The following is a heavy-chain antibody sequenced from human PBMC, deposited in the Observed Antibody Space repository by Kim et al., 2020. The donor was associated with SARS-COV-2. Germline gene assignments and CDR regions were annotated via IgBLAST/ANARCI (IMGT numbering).Heavy chain of an antibody. D-gene: IGHD4-17*01. V-gene: IGHV3-43*02. CDR3: AKDIPPNDYGDHDAFDI. J-gene: IGHJ3*02. Sequence: GGSLRLSCAASGFTFDDYAMHWVRQAPGKGLEWVSLISGDGGSTYYADSVKGRFTISRDNSKNSLYLQMNSLRTEDTALYYCAKDIPPNDYGDHDAFDIWGQGTMVTVSS. CDR1: GFTFDDYA. CDR2: ISGDGGST.